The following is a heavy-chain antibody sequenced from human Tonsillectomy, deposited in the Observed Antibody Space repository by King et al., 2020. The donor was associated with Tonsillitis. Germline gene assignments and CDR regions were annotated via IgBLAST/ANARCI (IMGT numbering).Heavy chain of an antibody. CDR2: ISYDGSNK. CDR1: GFTFSSYA. Sequence: VQLVESGGGVVQPGRSLRVSCAGSGFTFSSYAMHWVRQAPGKGLEWVAFISYDGSNKYYADSGRGRFTSSRDNSKTTLYMQMNSLRAEDTAVYYCARRDGALEYYYYGMDVWGQGTMVTVSS. CDR3: ARRDGALEYYYYGMDV. V-gene: IGHV3-30-3*01. D-gene: IGHD4-17*01. J-gene: IGHJ6*02.